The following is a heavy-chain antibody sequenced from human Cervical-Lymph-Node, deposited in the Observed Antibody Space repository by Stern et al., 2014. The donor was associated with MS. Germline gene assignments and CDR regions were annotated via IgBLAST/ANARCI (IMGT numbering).Heavy chain of an antibody. Sequence: VQLVESGGGLVKPGGSLRLSCAASGFTFRDSYMTWIRQTPGKGLERVSYISSSGDTIKYAESVKGRYTISRDNAMNSLSLQMSSLRVEDTAGYYCVRGWEPRQDGPSGHDYDAFDIWGQGTMVTVSS. J-gene: IGHJ3*02. CDR3: VRGWEPRQDGPSGHDYDAFDI. CDR2: ISSSGDTI. D-gene: IGHD5-12*01. V-gene: IGHV3-11*01. CDR1: GFTFRDSY.